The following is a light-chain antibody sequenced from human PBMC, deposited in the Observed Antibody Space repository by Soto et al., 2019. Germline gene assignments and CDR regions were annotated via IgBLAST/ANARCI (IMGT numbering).Light chain of an antibody. CDR3: CSYTSSSTLVV. Sequence: QSALTQPASVSGSPGQSITISCTGTSSDVGSYNLVSWYQQHAGKAPKLMIYEGSKRPSGVSNRFSGSKSGNTASLTISGLQAEDEADYYCCSYTSSSTLVVFGGGTKLTVL. V-gene: IGLV2-23*01. J-gene: IGLJ2*01. CDR1: SSDVGSYNL. CDR2: EGS.